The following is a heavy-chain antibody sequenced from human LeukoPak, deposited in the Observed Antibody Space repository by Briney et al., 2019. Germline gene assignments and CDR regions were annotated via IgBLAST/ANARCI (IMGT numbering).Heavy chain of an antibody. D-gene: IGHD5-18*01. CDR3: ARVSGYNYGRRSAFDV. CDR2: IDTDGSST. CDR1: GFTFSSYW. Sequence: PGGSLRLSCAASGFTFSSYWMHWVRQAPGKGLMWVSHIDTDGSSTIYADSVKGRFTISRDNAKNTLDLQMNSLRAEDTALYYCARVSGYNYGRRSAFDVWGQGTMVTVSS. V-gene: IGHV3-74*01. J-gene: IGHJ3*01.